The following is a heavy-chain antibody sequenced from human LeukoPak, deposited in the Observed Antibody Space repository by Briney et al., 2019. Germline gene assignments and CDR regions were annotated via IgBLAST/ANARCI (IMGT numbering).Heavy chain of an antibody. CDR2: IYPGDSGT. Sequence: GESLKISCKTSGYPFPTYWVGRVRQMPGKGLEWMAIIYPGDSGTRYNPSFQGQVTISADKSISTVYLKWSSLKASDTAMYYCARQMSESWGQGTLVTVSS. CDR3: ARQMSES. CDR1: GYPFPTYW. J-gene: IGHJ5*02. V-gene: IGHV5-51*01. D-gene: IGHD3-3*01.